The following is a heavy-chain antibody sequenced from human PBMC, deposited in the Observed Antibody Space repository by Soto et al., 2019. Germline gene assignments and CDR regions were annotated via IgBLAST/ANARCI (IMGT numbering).Heavy chain of an antibody. J-gene: IGHJ4*02. D-gene: IGHD2-2*02. CDR3: ATYTSLDY. CDR1: GFTVSNNY. V-gene: IGHV3-53*01. CDR2: IYSGGST. Sequence: GGSLRLSCAASGFTVSNNYMSWVRQAPGKGLEWVSLIYSGGSTFYADSVKGRFTISRDNSKNTLFLQMNSLRAEDTAVYFCATYTSLDYCGQGTLVTVSS.